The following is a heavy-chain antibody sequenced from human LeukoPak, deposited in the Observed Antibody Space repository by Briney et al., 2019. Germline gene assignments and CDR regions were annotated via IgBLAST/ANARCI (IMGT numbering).Heavy chain of an antibody. CDR2: LSGDGSTT. J-gene: IGHJ4*02. Sequence: GGSLRLSCAASGFTFSTHAMSWVRQAPGKGLEWVSSLSGDGSTTYHADSVKGRFTISRDNSRSTLYLQVNSLSAEDTAVYYCARGTSLGRPGTYYFDYWGRGALVTVSS. D-gene: IGHD1/OR15-1a*01. CDR3: ARGTSLGRPGTYYFDY. CDR1: GFTFSTHA. V-gene: IGHV3-23*01.